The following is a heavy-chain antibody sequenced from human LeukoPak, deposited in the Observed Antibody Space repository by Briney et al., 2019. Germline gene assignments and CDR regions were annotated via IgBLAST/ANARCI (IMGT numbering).Heavy chain of an antibody. J-gene: IGHJ6*02. V-gene: IGHV4-30-4*01. CDR1: GGSISSGDYY. CDR3: ARFPSITMVRGAPGYYYGMDV. D-gene: IGHD3-10*01. CDR2: IYYSGST. Sequence: PSQTLSLTCTVSGGSISSGDYYWSWIRQPPGKGLEWIGYIYYSGSTDYNPSLKSRVTISVDTSKNQFSLKLSSVTAADTAVYYCARFPSITMVRGAPGYYYGMDVWGQGTTVTVSS.